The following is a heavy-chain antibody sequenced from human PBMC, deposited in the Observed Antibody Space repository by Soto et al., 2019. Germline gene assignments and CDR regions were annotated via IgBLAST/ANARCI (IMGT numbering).Heavy chain of an antibody. CDR1: GGSISSSNW. J-gene: IGHJ5*02. CDR3: ARAISYYGDTTGGWFDP. V-gene: IGHV4-4*02. CDR2: IYHSGST. D-gene: IGHD4-17*01. Sequence: QVQLQESGPGLVKPSGTLSLTCAVSGGSISSSNWWSWVRQPPGKGLEWIGEIYHSGSTNYNPSLKSRVTISVDKSKNQFSLKLSSVTAADTAVYYCARAISYYGDTTGGWFDPWGQGTLVTVSS.